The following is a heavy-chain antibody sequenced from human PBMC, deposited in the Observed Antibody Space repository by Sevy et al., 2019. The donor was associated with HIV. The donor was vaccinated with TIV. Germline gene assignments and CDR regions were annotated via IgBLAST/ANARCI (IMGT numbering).Heavy chain of an antibody. CDR2: MNPNSGNT. J-gene: IGHJ6*02. V-gene: IGHV1-8*01. CDR1: GYTFTTYD. D-gene: IGHD2-2*01. CDR3: ARFLSTSYYYYHAMDV. Sequence: ASVKVSCKASGYTFTTYDINWVRQATGQALEWMGWMNPNSGNTGYAQKFQGRVTMTRNTSIETAYMELSSLRSEDTAVYYCARFLSTSYYYYHAMDVWGQGTTVTVSS.